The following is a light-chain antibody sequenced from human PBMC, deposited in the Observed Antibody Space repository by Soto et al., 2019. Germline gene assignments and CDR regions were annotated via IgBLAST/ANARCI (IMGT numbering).Light chain of an antibody. CDR1: SSDVGANNY. Sequence: QSVLTQPPSASGSPGQSVTISCTGNSSDVGANNYVSWYQQHPGKAPKLMIYEVTKRPSGVPDRFSGSKSGNTASLTVSGLKAEDEADYYCSSYAGANRVFGTGTKVTVL. V-gene: IGLV2-8*01. CDR3: SSYAGANRV. J-gene: IGLJ1*01. CDR2: EVT.